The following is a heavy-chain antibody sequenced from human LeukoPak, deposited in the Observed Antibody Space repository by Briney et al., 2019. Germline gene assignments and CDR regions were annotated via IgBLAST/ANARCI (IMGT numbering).Heavy chain of an antibody. J-gene: IGHJ4*02. Sequence: SGGSLRLSCAASGFTFSSYPMRWGRQAPGKGLEWVSTVSGNGGSTYYADSVKGRFTISRDNSKNTLYLQMNSLRAEDTAVYYCAKASPTNYYFDCWGQGTLVTVSS. CDR2: VSGNGGST. V-gene: IGHV3-23*01. CDR1: GFTFSSYP. CDR3: AKASPTNYYFDC.